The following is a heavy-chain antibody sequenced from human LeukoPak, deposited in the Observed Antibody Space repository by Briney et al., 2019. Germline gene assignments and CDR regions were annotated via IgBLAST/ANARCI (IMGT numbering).Heavy chain of an antibody. V-gene: IGHV3-43*01. D-gene: IGHD3-16*02. Sequence: PGGPLRLSCAASVFTLSIYEMNWVRQAPGKGLEWVSLISWDGGSIYYADSVKGRFTISRDNSKNSLYLQMNSLRTEDTALYYCALLTFGGVIGPETFDYWGQGTLVTVSS. CDR2: ISWDGGSI. CDR3: ALLTFGGVIGPETFDY. CDR1: VFTLSIYE. J-gene: IGHJ4*02.